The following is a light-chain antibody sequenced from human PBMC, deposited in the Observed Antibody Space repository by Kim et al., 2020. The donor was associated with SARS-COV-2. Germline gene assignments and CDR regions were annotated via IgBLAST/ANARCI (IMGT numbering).Light chain of an antibody. CDR2: EVN. CDR3: YSYAGSPD. V-gene: IGLV2-23*02. Sequence: SPRQSITISCTGTSSDVGSSNLVSWYQQHPGKAPKLMIYEVNKRPSGVSNRFSGSKSGNTASLTISGLQAEDEADYYCYSYAGSPDFGTGTKVTVL. J-gene: IGLJ1*01. CDR1: SSDVGSSNL.